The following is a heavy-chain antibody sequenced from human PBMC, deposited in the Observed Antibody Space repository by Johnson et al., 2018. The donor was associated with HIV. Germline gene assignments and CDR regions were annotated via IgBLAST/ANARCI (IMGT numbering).Heavy chain of an antibody. J-gene: IGHJ3*02. V-gene: IGHV3-66*01. D-gene: IGHD2-21*01. Sequence: VQLVESGGGLVQPGGSLRLSCAASGFTVSSNYMSWVRQAPGKGLEWVSVIYSGGSTYYADSVKGRFTISRDNSKNTLYLQMNSLRAEETAVYYCARDRLPDAFDIWGQGTMVTVSS. CDR1: GFTVSSNY. CDR3: ARDRLPDAFDI. CDR2: IYSGGST.